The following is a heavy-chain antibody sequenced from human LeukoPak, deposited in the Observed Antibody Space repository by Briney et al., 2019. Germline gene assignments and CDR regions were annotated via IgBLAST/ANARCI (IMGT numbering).Heavy chain of an antibody. D-gene: IGHD7-27*01. V-gene: IGHV1-69*05. CDR2: IIPIFGTA. CDR1: GGTFSSYA. Sequence: SVKVSCKASGGTFSSYAISWVRQAPGQGLEWMGRIIPIFGTANYAQKFQVRVTITTDESTSTAYMELSSLRSEDTAVYYCAREKNRGYYFDYWGQGTLVTVSS. J-gene: IGHJ4*02. CDR3: AREKNRGYYFDY.